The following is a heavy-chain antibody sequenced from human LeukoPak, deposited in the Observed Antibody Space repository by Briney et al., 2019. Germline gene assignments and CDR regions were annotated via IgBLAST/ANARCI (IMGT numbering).Heavy chain of an antibody. J-gene: IGHJ4*02. D-gene: IGHD6-19*01. CDR2: ISYDGSNK. Sequence: PGGSLRLSCAASGFTFSSYAMHWVRQAPGKGLEWVAVISYDGSNKYYADSVKGRFTISRDNSKNTLYLQMNSLRAEDTAVYYCAREIAVAGWYYFDYWGQGTLVTVSS. CDR1: GFTFSSYA. CDR3: AREIAVAGWYYFDY. V-gene: IGHV3-30-3*01.